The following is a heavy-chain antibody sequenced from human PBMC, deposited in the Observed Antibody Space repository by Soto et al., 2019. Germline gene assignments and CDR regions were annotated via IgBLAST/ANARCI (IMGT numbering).Heavy chain of an antibody. Sequence: QVQLQESGPGLVKPSQTLSLTCTVSGGSVRRGNYYWSWIRQFPGKGLEWIGYISNSGRTHYNPSLMSRITLLVDTSKHQFFLELRSVTAADTALYYCARADYATGSYYPDYWGQGTLVNVSS. J-gene: IGHJ4*02. V-gene: IGHV4-31*03. CDR2: ISNSGRT. CDR1: GGSVRRGNYY. D-gene: IGHD3-10*01. CDR3: ARADYATGSYYPDY.